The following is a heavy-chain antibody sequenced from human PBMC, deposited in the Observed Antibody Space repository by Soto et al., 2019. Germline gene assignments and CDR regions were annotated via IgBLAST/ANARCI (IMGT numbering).Heavy chain of an antibody. J-gene: IGHJ5*02. V-gene: IGHV4-39*01. D-gene: IGHD3-3*01. CDR3: ARAPSPYYDFWSGYYTGMVNWFDP. CDR1: GGSISSSSYY. CDR2: IYYSGST. Sequence: SETLSLTCTVSGGSISSSSYYWGWTRQPPGKGLEWIGSIYYSGSTYYNPSLKSRVTISVDTSKNQFSLKLSSVTAADTAVYYCARAPSPYYDFWSGYYTGMVNWFDPWGQGALVTVSS.